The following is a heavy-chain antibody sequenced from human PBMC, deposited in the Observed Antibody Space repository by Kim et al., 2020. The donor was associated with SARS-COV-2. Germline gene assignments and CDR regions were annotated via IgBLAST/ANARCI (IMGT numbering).Heavy chain of an antibody. CDR3: ARVTMVRGVIYY. J-gene: IGHJ4*02. V-gene: IGHV4-31*02. Sequence: YSNPSLKSRVTISVETSKNQFSLKLSSVTAADTAVYYCARVTMVRGVIYYWGQGTLVTVSS. D-gene: IGHD3-10*01.